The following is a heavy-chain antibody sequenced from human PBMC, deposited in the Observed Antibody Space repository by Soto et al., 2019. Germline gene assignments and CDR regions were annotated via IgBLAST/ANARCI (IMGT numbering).Heavy chain of an antibody. V-gene: IGHV1-18*01. CDR1: GYTFFTYD. CDR2: ISTYSGDT. CDR3: ASHHGPTNSENWLDP. J-gene: IGHJ5*02. Sequence: QVHLVQSGVEVKTPGASVKVSCQASGYTFFTYDISWVRQAPGQGLEWMGWISTYSGDTKYAQKFQGRVTMTTDTSTTTAYLELRSVRSEDTAVYYCASHHGPTNSENWLDPWGQGTPVTVSS. D-gene: IGHD5-12*01.